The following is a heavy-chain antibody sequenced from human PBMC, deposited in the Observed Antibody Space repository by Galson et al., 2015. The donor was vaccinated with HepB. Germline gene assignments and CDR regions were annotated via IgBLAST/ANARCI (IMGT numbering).Heavy chain of an antibody. CDR1: GFTFSSYA. V-gene: IGHV3-30*04. CDR3: ARRYNYVSGAFNI. J-gene: IGHJ3*02. Sequence: SLRLSCAASGFTFSSYAMNWVRQAPGKGLEWVAVISYDGRNEYYADSVKGRFTISRDNAKNSLYLQMNSLRDEDTAVYYCARRYNYVSGAFNIWGQGTMVTVSS. D-gene: IGHD3-10*01. CDR2: ISYDGRNE.